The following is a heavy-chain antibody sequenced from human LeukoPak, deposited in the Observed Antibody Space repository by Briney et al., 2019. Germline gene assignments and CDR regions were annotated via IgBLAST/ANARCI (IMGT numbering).Heavy chain of an antibody. D-gene: IGHD3-22*01. Sequence: GGSLRLSCAASGFTFSSYSMNWVRQAPGKGLEWVSSISSSSSYIYYADSVKGRFTISRDNAKNSLYLQMNSLRAEDTAVYYCARDPNYYDSSGYYHFDYWGQGTLVTVSS. V-gene: IGHV3-21*01. J-gene: IGHJ4*02. CDR1: GFTFSSYS. CDR2: ISSSSSYI. CDR3: ARDPNYYDSSGYYHFDY.